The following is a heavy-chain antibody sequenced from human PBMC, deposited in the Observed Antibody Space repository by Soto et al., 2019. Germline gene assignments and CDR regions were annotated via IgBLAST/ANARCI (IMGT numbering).Heavy chain of an antibody. D-gene: IGHD3-10*01. CDR2: INHSGST. CDR3: AGAHYYGSGRYYYYYYGMDV. Sequence: PSETLSLTCAVYGGSFSGYYWSWIRQPPGKGLEWIGEINHSGSTNYNPSLKSRVTISVDTSKNQFSLKLSSVTAADTAVYYCAGAHYYGSGRYYYYYYGMDVWGQGTTVTVSS. V-gene: IGHV4-34*01. CDR1: GGSFSGYY. J-gene: IGHJ6*02.